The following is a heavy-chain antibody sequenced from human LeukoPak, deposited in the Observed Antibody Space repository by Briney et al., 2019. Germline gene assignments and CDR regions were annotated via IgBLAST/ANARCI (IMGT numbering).Heavy chain of an antibody. D-gene: IGHD6-19*01. V-gene: IGHV1-69*06. Sequence: ASVKVSCTASGGTFSSYAISWVRQAPGQGLEWMGGIIPIFGTANYAQKFQGRVTITADKSTSTAYMELSSLRSEDTAVYYCASRKAVAGKTTLDYWGQGTLVTVSS. CDR1: GGTFSSYA. CDR3: ASRKAVAGKTTLDY. CDR2: IIPIFGTA. J-gene: IGHJ4*02.